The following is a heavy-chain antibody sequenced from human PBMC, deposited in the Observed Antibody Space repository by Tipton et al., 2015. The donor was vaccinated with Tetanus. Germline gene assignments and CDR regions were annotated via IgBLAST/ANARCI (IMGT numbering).Heavy chain of an antibody. D-gene: IGHD1-14*01. Sequence: SLRLSCAASGFTFSSFGMTWVRQAPGKGLEWVSSITGSSSYIYYADSVKGRFTISRDNSKNTLYLQMNSLRAEDTAVYYCAKEPPTGVVTYYFDYWGQGTLVTVSS. CDR1: GFTFSSFG. CDR2: ITGSSSYI. J-gene: IGHJ4*02. V-gene: IGHV3-21*04. CDR3: AKEPPTGVVTYYFDY.